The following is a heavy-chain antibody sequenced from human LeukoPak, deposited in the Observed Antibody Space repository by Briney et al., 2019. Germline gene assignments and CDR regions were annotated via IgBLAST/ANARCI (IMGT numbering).Heavy chain of an antibody. V-gene: IGHV1-2*02. D-gene: IGHD5-12*01. CDR1: GYTFTGYY. Sequence: ASVKVSCKASGYTFTGYYMHWVRQAPGQGLEWMGWINPNSGGTNYAQKFQGRVTMTRDTSISTAYMELSRLRSDDTAVYYCARGYGRYEFLFDYWGQGTLVTVSS. J-gene: IGHJ4*02. CDR2: INPNSGGT. CDR3: ARGYGRYEFLFDY.